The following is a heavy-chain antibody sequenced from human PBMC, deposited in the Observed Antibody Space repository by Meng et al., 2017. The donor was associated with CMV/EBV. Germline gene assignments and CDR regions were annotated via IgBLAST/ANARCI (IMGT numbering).Heavy chain of an antibody. V-gene: IGHV1-18*01. CDR1: FSNVG. Sequence: FSNVGISWVRQAPGQGREWMGWISAQKGNTKYAQKVQGRVTMTTDTSTSTAYMEVRSLRSDDTAVYYCARDKGGFINWYFHNILAIDYWGQGTLVTVSS. D-gene: IGHD1-7*01. CDR2: ISAQKGNT. CDR3: ARDKGGFINWYFHNILAIDY. J-gene: IGHJ4*02.